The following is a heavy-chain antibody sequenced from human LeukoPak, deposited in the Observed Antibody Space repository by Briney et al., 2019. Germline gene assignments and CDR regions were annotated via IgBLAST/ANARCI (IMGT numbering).Heavy chain of an antibody. D-gene: IGHD1-26*01. CDR2: IYYSGST. CDR3: ARDPLKWRAFDI. Sequence: PSETLSLTCTVSGGSISSYYWSWIRQPPGKGLEWIGYIYYSGSTNYNPSLKSRVTISVDTSKNQFSLKLSSVTAADTAVYYCARDPLKWRAFDIWGQGTMVTVSS. V-gene: IGHV4-59*01. J-gene: IGHJ3*02. CDR1: GGSISSYY.